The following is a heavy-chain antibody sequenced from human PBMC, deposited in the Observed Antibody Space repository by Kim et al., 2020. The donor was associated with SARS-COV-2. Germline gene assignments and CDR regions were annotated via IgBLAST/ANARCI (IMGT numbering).Heavy chain of an antibody. V-gene: IGHV1-46*01. CDR2: INPSGGST. CDR3: ARDMMPRLGGYSYGSDWFDP. D-gene: IGHD5-18*01. CDR1: GYTFTSYY. Sequence: ASVKVSCKASGYTFTSYYMHWVRQAPGQGLEWMGIINPSGGSTSYAQKFQGRVTMTRDTSTSTVYMELSSLRSEDTAVYYCARDMMPRLGGYSYGSDWFDPWGQGTLVTVSS. J-gene: IGHJ5*02.